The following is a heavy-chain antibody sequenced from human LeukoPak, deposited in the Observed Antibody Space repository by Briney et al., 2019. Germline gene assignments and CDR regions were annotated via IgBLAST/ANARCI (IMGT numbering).Heavy chain of an antibody. CDR3: ARIGYDILTGYSRRDYYYYMDV. CDR1: GFTFDDYG. V-gene: IGHV3-20*04. D-gene: IGHD3-9*01. Sequence: GGSLRLSCAASGFTFDDYGMSWVRQAPGKGLEWVSGINWNGGSTGYADSVKGRFTISRDNAKNSLYLQMNSLRAEDTALYYCARIGYDILTGYSRRDYYYYMDVWGKGTTVTVSS. J-gene: IGHJ6*03. CDR2: INWNGGST.